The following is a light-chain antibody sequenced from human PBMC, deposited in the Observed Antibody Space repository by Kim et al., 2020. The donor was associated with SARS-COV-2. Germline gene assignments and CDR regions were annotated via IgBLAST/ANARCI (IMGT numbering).Light chain of an antibody. V-gene: IGLV1-40*01. Sequence: VTISCTGSSSNIGAGYDVHWYPPLPGTAPTLRIYGNRNRPSGVPDRFSGSKSGTSASLAITGLQAEDEADYCCQSYDSSLSGSEVFGTGTKVTVL. CDR3: QSYDSSLSGSEV. CDR2: GNR. CDR1: SSNIGAGYD. J-gene: IGLJ1*01.